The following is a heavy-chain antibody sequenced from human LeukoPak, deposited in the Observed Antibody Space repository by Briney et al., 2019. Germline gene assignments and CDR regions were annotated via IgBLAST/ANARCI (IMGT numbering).Heavy chain of an antibody. CDR3: ARADTSTWDFDS. CDR1: GFTFSDRS. CDR2: ISRGSDTI. J-gene: IGHJ4*02. Sequence: PGGSLRLSCAASGFTFSDRSMNWVRQTPGKGLEWVSYISRGSDTIYYGDSVKGRFTISRDNAKNSLYLQMNSPRADDTAVYYCARADTSTWDFDSWGPGILVTVSS. V-gene: IGHV3-48*01. D-gene: IGHD2-2*01.